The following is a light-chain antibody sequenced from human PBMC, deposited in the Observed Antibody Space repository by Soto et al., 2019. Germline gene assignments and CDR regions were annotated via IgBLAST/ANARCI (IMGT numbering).Light chain of an antibody. J-gene: IGKJ3*01. V-gene: IGKV4-1*01. CDR2: WAS. CDR3: QQYYSTPPT. CDR1: QSVLYNSNNRNY. Sequence: DIVMTQSPDSLAVSLGESASINCKSSQSVLYNSNNRNYLAWYQQKPGQPPKLLIYWASTRESGVPDRFIGSGSETDSTLTISRLQAGDVGVYFCQQYYSTPPTFGPGTKVDIK.